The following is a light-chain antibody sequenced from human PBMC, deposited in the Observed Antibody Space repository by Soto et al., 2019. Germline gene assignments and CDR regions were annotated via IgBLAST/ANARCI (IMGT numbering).Light chain of an antibody. Sequence: DIQMTQSPSFLSASVGDRVTITCQASHDIRKYVNWYQQKPGQAPKLLIHDASRLQTGVPSRFSGSGSGTDFIFTISSLQPDDFATYHCQQYDNLPLTFGGGTKVEI. V-gene: IGKV1-33*01. CDR2: DAS. CDR1: HDIRKY. J-gene: IGKJ4*01. CDR3: QQYDNLPLT.